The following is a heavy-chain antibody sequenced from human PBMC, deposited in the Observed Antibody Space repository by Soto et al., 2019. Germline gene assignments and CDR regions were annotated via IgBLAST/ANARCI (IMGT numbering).Heavy chain of an antibody. CDR1: GFTVSNNY. CDR2: IYSGGYT. J-gene: IGHJ4*02. D-gene: IGHD3-10*01. Sequence: EVQLVESGGGLIQPGGSLRLSCAVSGFTVSNNYMSWVRQAPGKGLEGVSVIYSGGYTAYGDSVKGRFTISRDNSKNTIYPKRNTQGPDDPAVFYCATDPGGGGYWGQGTLVTVSS. CDR3: ATDPGGGGY. V-gene: IGHV3-53*01.